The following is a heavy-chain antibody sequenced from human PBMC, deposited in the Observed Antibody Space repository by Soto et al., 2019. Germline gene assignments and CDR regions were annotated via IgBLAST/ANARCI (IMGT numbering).Heavy chain of an antibody. V-gene: IGHV4-28*01. CDR2: IYYSGTT. CDR1: GYSISSSNW. D-gene: IGHD1-26*01. Sequence: QVQLQESGPGLVKPSDTLSLTCAVSGYSISSSNWWGWIRQPPGKGLEWIGYIYYSGTTYYNPSLKSRLTLSVDTSKNQFSLKLTSVTAVDTAVYYCARREIQGPIDYWGQGTLVTVSS. J-gene: IGHJ4*02. CDR3: ARREIQGPIDY.